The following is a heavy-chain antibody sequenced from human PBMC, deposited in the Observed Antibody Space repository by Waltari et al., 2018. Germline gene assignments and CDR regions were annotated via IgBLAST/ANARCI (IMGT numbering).Heavy chain of an antibody. CDR2: IYYSGST. CDR3: ARWPIDWSIVDI. CDR1: GGSISSSSYY. V-gene: IGHV4-39*01. D-gene: IGHD3-9*01. J-gene: IGHJ3*02. Sequence: QLQLQESGPGLVKPSETLSLTCTVSGGSISSSSYYWGWIRQPPGKGLEWIGSIYYSGSTYYNPSLKSRVTISVDTSKNQFSLKLSSVTAADTAVYYCARWPIDWSIVDIWGQGTMVTVSS.